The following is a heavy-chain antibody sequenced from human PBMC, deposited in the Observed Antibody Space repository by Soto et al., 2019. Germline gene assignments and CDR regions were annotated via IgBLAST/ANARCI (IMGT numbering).Heavy chain of an antibody. CDR3: ARGGSGNYFNYFDY. V-gene: IGHV3-74*01. Sequence: EVQLVESGGGLVQPGGSLILSCAASGFTFTTYWMHWVRQVPGQGLVWVSHVNSDESSTNYPDSVKGRFTISRDNAKNTLYLQMSSLRAEDSAVYYCARGGSGNYFNYFDYWGQGTLITVSS. J-gene: IGHJ4*02. CDR1: GFTFTTYW. CDR2: VNSDESST. D-gene: IGHD1-26*01.